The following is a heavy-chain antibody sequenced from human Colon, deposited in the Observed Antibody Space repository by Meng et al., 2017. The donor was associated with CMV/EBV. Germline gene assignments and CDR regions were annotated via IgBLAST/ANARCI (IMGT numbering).Heavy chain of an antibody. D-gene: IGHD3-16*01. CDR1: GYKFSTYC. J-gene: IGHJ6*02. CDR2: MNPNSGDT. Sequence: GGSLRLSCQGSGYKFSTYCIAWVRQATGQGLEWMGWMNPNSGDTGFAQKFQGRATMTRDTSTSTAYLELNSLTSDDTSVYYCARDGQQVVFGGPGLGFRAADLDVWGQGTAVTVSS. V-gene: IGHV1-8*01. CDR3: ARDGQQVVFGGPGLGFRAADLDV.